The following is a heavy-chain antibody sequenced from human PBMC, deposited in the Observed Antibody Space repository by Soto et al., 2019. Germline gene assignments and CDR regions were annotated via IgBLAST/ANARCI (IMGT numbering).Heavy chain of an antibody. D-gene: IGHD6-13*01. Sequence: GGSLRLSCEASGFTFSGFDMHWVRQPTGRGLEWVSSIGTAGDTYYAVSVKGRFTISRDNAKNSLSLQMNSLRAGDMAVYFCAKSQEIGTHFFDSWGQGTQVTVSS. CDR1: GFTFSGFD. V-gene: IGHV3-13*01. J-gene: IGHJ4*02. CDR2: IGTAGDT. CDR3: AKSQEIGTHFFDS.